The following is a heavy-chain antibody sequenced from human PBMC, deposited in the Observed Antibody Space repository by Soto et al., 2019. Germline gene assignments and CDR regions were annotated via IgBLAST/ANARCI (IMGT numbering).Heavy chain of an antibody. CDR2: IHPHDSDT. D-gene: IGHD3-9*01. CDR3: VRFGDIMTGYSHAMDV. CDR1: GYDFTNYW. J-gene: IGHJ6*02. V-gene: IGHV5-51*01. Sequence: GESLKISCQGSGYDFTNYWIGWVRQMPGKGLECLGIIHPHDSDTRYSPSFQGQVTISADKSINTAYLQWSSLKASDSGIYYCVRFGDIMTGYSHAMDVWGQGTTVTVSS.